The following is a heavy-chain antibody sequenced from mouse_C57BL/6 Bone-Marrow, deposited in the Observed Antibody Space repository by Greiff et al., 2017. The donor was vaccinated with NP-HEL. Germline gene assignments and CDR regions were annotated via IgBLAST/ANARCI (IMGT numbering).Heavy chain of an antibody. Sequence: VQLQQPGAELVRPGSSVKLSCKASGYTFTSYWMDWVKQRPGQGLEWIGNIYPSDSETHYNQKFKDKATLTVDKSSSTAYMQLSSLTSEDSAVYYCARMAEGFDYWGQGTTLTVSS. CDR2: IYPSDSET. V-gene: IGHV1-61*01. J-gene: IGHJ2*01. CDR3: ARMAEGFDY. CDR1: GYTFTSYW.